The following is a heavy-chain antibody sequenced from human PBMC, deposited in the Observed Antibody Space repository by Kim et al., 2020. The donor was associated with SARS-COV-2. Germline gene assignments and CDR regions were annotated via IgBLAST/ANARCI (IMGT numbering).Heavy chain of an antibody. CDR3: AKRVDISGTLSYYCDY. CDR2: LSSSGNT. CDR1: GFIFSSYT. J-gene: IGHJ4*02. D-gene: IGHD1-26*01. V-gene: IGHV3-23*01. Sequence: GGSLRLSCAASGFIFSSYTLNWVRQAPGKGLEWVSALSSSGNTYYADSVKGRFTISRDNSKNTLYLQMSSLRADDTAVYYCAKRVDISGTLSYYCDYWGQGTLVTVSS.